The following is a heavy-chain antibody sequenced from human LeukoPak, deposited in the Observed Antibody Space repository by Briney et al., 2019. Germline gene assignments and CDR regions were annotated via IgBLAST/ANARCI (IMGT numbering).Heavy chain of an antibody. CDR1: GGSISSYY. CDR3: ARDRDRSQGIRWFDP. CDR2: IYTSGST. J-gene: IGHJ5*02. V-gene: IGHV4-4*07. D-gene: IGHD6-13*01. Sequence: SETLSLTCTVSGGSISSYYWSWIRQPAGKGLEWIGRIYTSGSTNYNPSLKSRVTMSVDTSRNQFSLKLSSVTAADTAVYYCARDRDRSQGIRWFDPWGQATLVTVSS.